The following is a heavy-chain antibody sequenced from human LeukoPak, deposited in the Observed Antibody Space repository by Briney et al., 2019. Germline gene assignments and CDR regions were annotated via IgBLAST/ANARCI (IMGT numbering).Heavy chain of an antibody. J-gene: IGHJ4*02. CDR3: ARGYNYANDFDS. D-gene: IGHD5-24*01. V-gene: IGHV3-74*01. Sequence: GGSLRLSCVASGFTFSNYWMHWVRQAPGKGLVWVSRISSDGTATTYADSVKGRFTISRDNAKNTLYLQMNSLRVEDTALYYCARGYNYANDFDSWGQGTLVSVSS. CDR1: GFTFSNYW. CDR2: ISSDGTAT.